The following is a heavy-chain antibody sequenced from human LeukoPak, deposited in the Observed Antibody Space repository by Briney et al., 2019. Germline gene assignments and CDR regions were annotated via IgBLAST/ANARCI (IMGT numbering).Heavy chain of an antibody. CDR1: GFTFSSYS. D-gene: IGHD3-3*01. V-gene: IGHV3-21*01. J-gene: IGHJ6*03. CDR3: ARGFDFWSGYYMDV. CDR2: ISSSSSYI. Sequence: GGSLRLSCAASGFTFSSYSMNWVRQAPGKGLEWVSSISSSSSYIYYADSVKGRFTISRDNAKNSLYLQTNSLRAEDTAVYYCARGFDFWSGYYMDVWGKGTTVTVSS.